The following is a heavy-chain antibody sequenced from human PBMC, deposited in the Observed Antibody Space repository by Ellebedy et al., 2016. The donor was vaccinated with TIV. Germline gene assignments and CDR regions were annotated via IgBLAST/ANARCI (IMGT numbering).Heavy chain of an antibody. J-gene: IGHJ4*02. V-gene: IGHV3-73*01. CDR3: TRPSIAGLGY. Sequence: GESLKISCAASGFTFSGSAMHWVRQASGKGLEWVGHIRSKTNSYATAYAASVKGRFTISRDDSKNTAYLQMDSLKTEETAVYYCTRPSIAGLGYWGQGTLVTVSS. D-gene: IGHD2-21*01. CDR1: GFTFSGSA. CDR2: IRSKTNSYAT.